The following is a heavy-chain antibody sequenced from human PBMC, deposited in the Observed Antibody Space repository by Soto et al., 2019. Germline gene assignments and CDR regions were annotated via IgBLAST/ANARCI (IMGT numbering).Heavy chain of an antibody. CDR3: ARGGPEAYCSTTASHSRLDV. J-gene: IGHJ6*02. D-gene: IGHD2-2*01. V-gene: IGHV3-30-3*01. CDR2: ISSNGNDK. CDR1: GFTFSPYA. Sequence: HLGGSLRLSCAASGFTFSPYAMHWVRQAPGKGLEWVAVISSNGNDKYNTDSVKGRFTVSRDNSRNTLYLQMNSLNTEDTAVYYCARGGPEAYCSTTASHSRLDVWGLRTTVTVSS.